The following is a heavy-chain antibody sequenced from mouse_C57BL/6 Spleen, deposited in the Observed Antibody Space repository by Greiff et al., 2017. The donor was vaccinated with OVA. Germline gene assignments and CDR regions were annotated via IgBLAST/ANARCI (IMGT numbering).Heavy chain of an antibody. V-gene: IGHV5-9*01. J-gene: IGHJ3*01. CDR1: GFTFSSYT. Sequence: VQLKESGGGLVKPGGSLKLSCAASGFTFSSYTMSWVRQTPEKRLEWVATISGGGGNTYYPDSVKGRFTISRDNAKNTLYLQMSSLRSEDTALYYCARHGESWFAYWGQGTLVTVSA. CDR3: ARHGESWFAY. CDR2: ISGGGGNT.